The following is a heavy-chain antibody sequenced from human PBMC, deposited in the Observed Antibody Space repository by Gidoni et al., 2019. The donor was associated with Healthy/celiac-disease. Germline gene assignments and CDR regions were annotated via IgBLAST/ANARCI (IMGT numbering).Heavy chain of an antibody. Sequence: EVQLVESGGGLVKPGGSLRLSCAASGFPFSSYSMSWVRQAPGKGLEWVSSISSSSSYIYYADSVKGRFTISRDNAKNSLYLQMNSLRAEDTAVYYCARDIELVAGGFDYWGQGTLVTVSS. D-gene: IGHD2-15*01. CDR2: ISSSSSYI. CDR3: ARDIELVAGGFDY. V-gene: IGHV3-21*01. J-gene: IGHJ4*02. CDR1: GFPFSSYS.